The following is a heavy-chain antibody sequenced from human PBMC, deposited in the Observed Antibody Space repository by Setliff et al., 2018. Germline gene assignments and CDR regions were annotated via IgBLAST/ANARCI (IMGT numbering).Heavy chain of an antibody. Sequence: ASVKVSCKASGYNLDDFGINWLRQAPRQGLEWMGWIRPYIGHTIYAQKFQGRVTMTTDAPTSTAYMELTSLGHDDTAVYYCARVVAHTHFYDRSDYYFDGLDIWGQEAKVTVSS. CDR2: IRPYIGHT. V-gene: IGHV1-18*01. CDR1: GYNLDDFG. J-gene: IGHJ3*02. CDR3: ARVVAHTHFYDRSDYYFDGLDI. D-gene: IGHD3-22*01.